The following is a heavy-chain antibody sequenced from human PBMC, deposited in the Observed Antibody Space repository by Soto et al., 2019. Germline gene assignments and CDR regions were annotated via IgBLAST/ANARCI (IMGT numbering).Heavy chain of an antibody. CDR3: ATGANFYYDTSRY. Sequence: GSLLLPCSAPGFTFSIYALHWVRQAPGKGLEWVAVMSPNGNNQYYADSVKGRFTISRDTSKSTLYLQMTSLRPDDTAVYYCATGANFYYDTSRYWGQGIMVTV. CDR2: MSPNGNNQ. CDR1: GFTFSIYA. J-gene: IGHJ4*02. V-gene: IGHV3-30-3*01. D-gene: IGHD3-22*01.